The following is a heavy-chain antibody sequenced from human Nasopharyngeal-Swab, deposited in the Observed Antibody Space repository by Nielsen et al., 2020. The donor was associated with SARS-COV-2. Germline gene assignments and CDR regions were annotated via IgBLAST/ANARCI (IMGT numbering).Heavy chain of an antibody. CDR1: GFSLSTSGVG. V-gene: IGHV2-5*02. Sequence: SGPTLVKPTQTLTLTCTFSGFSLSTSGVGWIRQPPGKALEWLALIYWDDDKRYSPSLKSRLTITKDTSKNQVVLTMTNMDPVDTATYYCAHSSSVTARPFDYWGQGILVTVSS. CDR2: IYWDDDK. CDR3: AHSSSVTARPFDY. J-gene: IGHJ4*02. D-gene: IGHD2-21*02.